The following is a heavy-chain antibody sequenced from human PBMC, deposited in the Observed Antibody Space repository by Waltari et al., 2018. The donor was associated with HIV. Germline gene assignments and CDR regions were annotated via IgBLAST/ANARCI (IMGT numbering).Heavy chain of an antibody. CDR3: ARELAGYSCNDY. Sequence: QLQLQESGPGLLKPSETLSLTCTVSGGSISSSSYYWGWIRQPPGKGLEWIGSMSYSGKAYYNPSLKSRVTISVDTSKNQFSLKVTSVTAADTAVYYCARELAGYSCNDYWDQGTLVTVFS. CDR2: MSYSGKA. V-gene: IGHV4-39*07. J-gene: IGHJ4*02. CDR1: GGSISSSSYY. D-gene: IGHD5-18*01.